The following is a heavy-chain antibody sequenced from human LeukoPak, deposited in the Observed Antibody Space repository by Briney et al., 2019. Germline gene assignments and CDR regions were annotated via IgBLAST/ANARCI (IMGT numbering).Heavy chain of an antibody. Sequence: GGSLRLSCAASGFTFSSYGMHWVRQAPGKGLEWVAVISYDGSNKYYADSVKGRFTITRGNSENSLYLAMISLHTDDTALYYCAKGSRYDYSDYGTYYYYGMDVWGQGTTVTVSS. CDR2: ISYDGSNK. D-gene: IGHD4-11*01. V-gene: IGHV3-30*18. CDR3: AKGSRYDYSDYGTYYYYGMDV. J-gene: IGHJ6*02. CDR1: GFTFSSYG.